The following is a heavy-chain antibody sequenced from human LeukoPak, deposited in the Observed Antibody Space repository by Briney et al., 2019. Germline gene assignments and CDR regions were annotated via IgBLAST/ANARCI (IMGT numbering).Heavy chain of an antibody. CDR1: GFTFSSYW. CDR2: INSDGSST. Sequence: GGSLRLSCAASGFTFSSYWMHWVRQAPGKGLVWVSRINSDGSSTSYADSVKGRFTISRDNAKNTLYLQMNSLRAEDTAVYYCARVEDYYYDSSGYNFDYWGQGTLVTVSS. J-gene: IGHJ4*02. V-gene: IGHV3-74*01. CDR3: ARVEDYYYDSSGYNFDY. D-gene: IGHD3-22*01.